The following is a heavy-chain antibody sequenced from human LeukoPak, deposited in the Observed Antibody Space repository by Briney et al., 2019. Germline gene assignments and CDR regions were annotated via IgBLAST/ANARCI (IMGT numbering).Heavy chain of an antibody. CDR2: IIPIFGIA. CDR1: GGTFSSYA. Sequence: GASVKVSCKASGGTFSSYAISWVRQAPGQGLEWMGRIIPIFGIANYAQKFQGRVTITADKSTSTAYMELSSLRSEDTAVYYCAREIPEASGYYPWAWGQGTLVTVSS. J-gene: IGHJ5*02. CDR3: AREIPEASGYYPWA. V-gene: IGHV1-69*04. D-gene: IGHD3-22*01.